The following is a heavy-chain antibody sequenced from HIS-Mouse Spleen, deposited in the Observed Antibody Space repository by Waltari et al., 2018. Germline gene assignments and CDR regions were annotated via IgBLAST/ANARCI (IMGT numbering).Heavy chain of an antibody. CDR3: ARVKEMATGFDP. D-gene: IGHD5-12*01. CDR1: GGTFSSYA. V-gene: IGHV1-69*01. CDR2: IIPIVGKA. Sequence: QVQLVQSGAEVKKPGSSVKVSCKASGGTFSSYAISWVRQAPGQGLEWTGGIIPIVGKANYAQKFHGRGTITADESTSTAYMELSSLGSEDTAVYYCARVKEMATGFDPWGQGTLVTVSS. J-gene: IGHJ5*02.